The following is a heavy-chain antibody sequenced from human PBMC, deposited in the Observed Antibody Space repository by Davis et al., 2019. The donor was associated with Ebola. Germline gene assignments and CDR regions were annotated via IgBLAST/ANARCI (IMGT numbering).Heavy chain of an antibody. CDR2: IIPIFGTA. V-gene: IGHV1-69*13. Sequence: SVKVSCKASGGTFSSYAISWVRQAPGQGLEWMGGIIPIFGTANYAQKFQGRVTITADESTSTAYMELSSLRSEDTAVYYCARGGMMGYYYYYMDVWGKGTTVTVSS. D-gene: IGHD3-16*01. J-gene: IGHJ6*03. CDR3: ARGGMMGYYYYYMDV. CDR1: GGTFSSYA.